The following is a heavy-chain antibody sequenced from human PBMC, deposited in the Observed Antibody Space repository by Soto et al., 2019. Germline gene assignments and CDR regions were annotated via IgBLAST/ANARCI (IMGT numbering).Heavy chain of an antibody. CDR2: IKSKSDGGTT. D-gene: IGHD2-15*01. V-gene: IGHV3-15*01. Sequence: PGGSLRLSCAASGFTFSDAWMSWVRQAPGKGLDWVGRIKSKSDGGTTEYAAPVRGRFTISRDDSKNTLYLQMNGLKTEDTAIYYCTTDLWRIAVVVGSTGYFNPWGQGTPVTVSS. CDR3: TTDLWRIAVVVGSTGYFNP. J-gene: IGHJ5*02. CDR1: GFTFSDAW.